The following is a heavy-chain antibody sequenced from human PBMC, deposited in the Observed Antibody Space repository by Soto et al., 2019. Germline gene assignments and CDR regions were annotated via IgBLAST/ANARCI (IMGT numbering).Heavy chain of an antibody. CDR2: ISYDGSNK. CDR1: GFTFSSDG. CDR3: AKDVVASL. J-gene: IGHJ4*02. D-gene: IGHD2-2*01. V-gene: IGHV3-30*18. Sequence: QVQLAESGGGVVQPRRSLRLSCAASGFTFSSDGMHWVRQAPGKGLEWVAVISYDGSNKYYADSVKDRFTISRDNSKNTLYLQMNSLGAEDTDVYYCAKDVVASLWGQGTLVIVSS.